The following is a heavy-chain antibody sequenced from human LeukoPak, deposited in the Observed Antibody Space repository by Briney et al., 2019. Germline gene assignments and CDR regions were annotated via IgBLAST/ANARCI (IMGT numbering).Heavy chain of an antibody. CDR2: IYYSGST. J-gene: IGHJ4*02. D-gene: IGHD5-18*01. Sequence: PSETLSLTCTVPGGSISSYYWSWIRQPPGKGLEWIGYIYYSGSTNYNPSLKSRVTISVDTSKNQFSLKLSSVTAADTAVYYCARGGHRGYSYGFDYWGQGTLVTVSS. CDR3: ARGGHRGYSYGFDY. V-gene: IGHV4-59*01. CDR1: GGSISSYY.